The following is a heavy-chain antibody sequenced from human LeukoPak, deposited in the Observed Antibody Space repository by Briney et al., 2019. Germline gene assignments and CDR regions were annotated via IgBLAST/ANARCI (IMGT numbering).Heavy chain of an antibody. V-gene: IGHV1-2*02. Sequence: ASVKVSCKASGYTFTGYYMHWVRQAPGQGLEWMGWINPNSGGTNYAQKFQGRVTMTRDTSISTAYMELSRLRSDDTAVYYCARSGGSSSWSHFNYYYMDVWGKGTTVTVSS. CDR3: ARSGGSSSWSHFNYYYMDV. J-gene: IGHJ6*03. D-gene: IGHD6-13*01. CDR2: INPNSGGT. CDR1: GYTFTGYY.